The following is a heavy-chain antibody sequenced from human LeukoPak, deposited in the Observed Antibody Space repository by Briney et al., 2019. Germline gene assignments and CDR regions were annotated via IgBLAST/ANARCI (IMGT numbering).Heavy chain of an antibody. V-gene: IGHV1-69*13. D-gene: IGHD6-6*01. CDR2: IIPIFGTA. CDR1: GYTFTTYA. CDR3: ARGGGIAARPDEGWFDP. Sequence: GASVKVSCKASGYTFTTYAIHWVRQAPGQRLEWMGGIIPIFGTANYAQKFQGRVTITADESTSTAYMELSSLRSEDTAVYYCARGGGIAARPDEGWFDPWGQGTLVTVSS. J-gene: IGHJ5*02.